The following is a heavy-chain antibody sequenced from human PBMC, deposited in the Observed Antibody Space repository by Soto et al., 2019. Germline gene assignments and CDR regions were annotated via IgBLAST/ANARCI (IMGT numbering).Heavy chain of an antibody. CDR1: GYTFTSYG. D-gene: IGHD6-19*01. J-gene: IGHJ4*02. Sequence: ASLKVSCKTSGYTFTSYGIICGRQAPGQGLEWMGWISAYNGNTNYAQKLQGRVTMTTDTSTSTAYMELRSLRSDDTAVYYCARDSSAYPYYWGQGTLVTVSS. CDR2: ISAYNGNT. CDR3: ARDSSAYPYY. V-gene: IGHV1-18*01.